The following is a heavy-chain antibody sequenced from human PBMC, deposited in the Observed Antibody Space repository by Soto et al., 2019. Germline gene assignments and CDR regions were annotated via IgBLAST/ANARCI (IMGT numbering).Heavy chain of an antibody. Sequence: QVQLVESGGGLVKPGGSLRLSCAASGFTFSDYYMSWIRQAPGKGLEWVSYISSSGSTIYYADSVKGRFTISRDNAKNSLYLQMNSLRAEDTAVYYCGRDLRYCSGGSCYSGDAFDIWGQGTMVTVSS. D-gene: IGHD2-15*01. V-gene: IGHV3-11*01. CDR2: ISSSGSTI. CDR1: GFTFSDYY. J-gene: IGHJ3*02. CDR3: GRDLRYCSGGSCYSGDAFDI.